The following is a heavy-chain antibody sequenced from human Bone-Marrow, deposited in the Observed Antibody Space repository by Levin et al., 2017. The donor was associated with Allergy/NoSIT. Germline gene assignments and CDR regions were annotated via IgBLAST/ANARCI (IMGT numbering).Heavy chain of an antibody. V-gene: IGHV4-59*01. CDR1: GGSISGYY. Sequence: SETLSLTCGISGGSISGYYWNWVRQSPEKGLEWIGYVDFYGTTKYNPSLQSRVSISVDTSKNQFSLELRSLTPADTAVYRCARGWGSSSPLDHWGQGTRVTVSS. J-gene: IGHJ4*02. CDR2: VDFYGTT. D-gene: IGHD3-16*01. CDR3: ARGWGSSSPLDH.